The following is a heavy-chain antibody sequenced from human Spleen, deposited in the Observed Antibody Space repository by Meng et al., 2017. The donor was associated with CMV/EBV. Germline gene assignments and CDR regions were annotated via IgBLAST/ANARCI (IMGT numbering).Heavy chain of an antibody. CDR1: GFTFSSYA. V-gene: IGHV3-30-3*01. CDR3: ARAGGSYGDYEGWFDP. J-gene: IGHJ5*02. Sequence: GFTFSSYAMHWVRQAPGKGLEWVAVISYDGSNKYYADSVKGRFTISRDNSKNTLYLQMNSLRAEDTAVYYCARAGGSYGDYEGWFDPWGQGTLVTVSS. CDR2: ISYDGSNK. D-gene: IGHD4-17*01.